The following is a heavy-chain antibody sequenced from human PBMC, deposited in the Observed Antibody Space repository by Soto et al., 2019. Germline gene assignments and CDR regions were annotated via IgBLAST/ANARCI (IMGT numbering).Heavy chain of an antibody. CDR2: INDYGTTI. Sequence: GGSLRLSCAASGFNLGGYWMHWVRQAPGKGLVWVSRINDYGTTINYAESVEGRLTISREDAKSEVYLRMNNLRAEDTAVYYCARGGLEPFDYWGKGALVTVSS. J-gene: IGHJ4*02. V-gene: IGHV3-74*01. CDR3: ARGGLEPFDY. CDR1: GFNLGGYW. D-gene: IGHD1-1*01.